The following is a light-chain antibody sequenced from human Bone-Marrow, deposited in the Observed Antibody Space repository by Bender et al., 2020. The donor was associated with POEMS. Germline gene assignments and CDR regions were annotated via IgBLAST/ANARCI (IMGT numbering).Light chain of an antibody. CDR2: NNS. J-gene: IGLJ3*02. CDR1: SSKFGSYP. V-gene: IGLV1-44*01. Sequence: QSVLTQPPSASGTPGQRVTTPCSGSSSKFGSYPVNWYQQLPGAAPKLVIFNNSQRPSGVPDRFSGSNSGTSASLAISGLLSDDEADFYCATWDDSLNGWVFGGGTKLTVL. CDR3: ATWDDSLNGWV.